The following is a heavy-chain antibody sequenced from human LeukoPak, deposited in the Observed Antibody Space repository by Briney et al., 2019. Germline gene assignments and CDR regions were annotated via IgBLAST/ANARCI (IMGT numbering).Heavy chain of an antibody. CDR1: GGSISSYY. V-gene: IGHV4-4*07. Sequence: SETLPLTCTVSGGSISSYYWSWIRQPAGKGLEWIGRIYTSGSTNYNPSLKSRVTMSVDTSKNQFSLKLSSVTAADTAVYYCARDLPYYDFWSGRAFYYYYMDVWGKGTTVTVSS. CDR2: IYTSGST. D-gene: IGHD3-3*01. J-gene: IGHJ6*03. CDR3: ARDLPYYDFWSGRAFYYYYMDV.